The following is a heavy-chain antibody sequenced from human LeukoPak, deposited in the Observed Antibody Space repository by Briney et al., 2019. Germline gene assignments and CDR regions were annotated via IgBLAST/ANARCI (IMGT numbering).Heavy chain of an antibody. CDR2: ISSSSNYI. J-gene: IGHJ4*02. Sequence: GGSLRLSCAASGFTFSSYSMNWVRQAPGKGLEWVSSISSSSNYIYYADSVKGRFTISRDNAKNSLYLQMNSLRAEDTAVYYCARGSGSYYEVDYWGQGTLVTVSS. CDR3: ARGSGSYYEVDY. D-gene: IGHD3-10*01. V-gene: IGHV3-21*01. CDR1: GFTFSSYS.